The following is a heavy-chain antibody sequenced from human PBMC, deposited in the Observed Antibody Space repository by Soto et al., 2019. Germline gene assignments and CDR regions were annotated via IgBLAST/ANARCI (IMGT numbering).Heavy chain of an antibody. CDR2: INAGNGNT. J-gene: IGHJ4*02. V-gene: IGHV1-3*01. CDR3: ARGVLRKHIVVVPAAMLSY. D-gene: IGHD2-2*01. CDR1: GYTFTSYA. Sequence: ASVKVSCKASGYTFTSYAMHWVRQAPGQRLEWMGWINAGNGNTKYSQKFQGRVTITRDTSASTAYMELSSLRSEDTAVYYCARGVLRKHIVVVPAAMLSYWGQGTLVTVSS.